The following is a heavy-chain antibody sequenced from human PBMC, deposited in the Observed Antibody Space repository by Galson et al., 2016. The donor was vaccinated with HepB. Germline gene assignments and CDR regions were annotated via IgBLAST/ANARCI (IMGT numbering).Heavy chain of an antibody. Sequence: SETLSLTCTVSGGSISSYYWSWIRQPPGKGLEWIGYIYYSGSTNYNPSLKSRVTISVDTSKNQFSLKLSSVTAADTAVYYCARKYSSGGLDYFDYWGQGTLVTVSS. V-gene: IGHV4-59*08. CDR2: IYYSGST. D-gene: IGHD6-19*01. CDR1: GGSISSYY. J-gene: IGHJ4*02. CDR3: ARKYSSGGLDYFDY.